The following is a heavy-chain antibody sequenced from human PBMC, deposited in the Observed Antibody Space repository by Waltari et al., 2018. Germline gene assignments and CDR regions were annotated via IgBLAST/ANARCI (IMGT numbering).Heavy chain of an antibody. V-gene: IGHV4-34*12. CDR2: IIHSGST. CDR3: ARLPQARYYDDSRGTKPRGVYYFDY. Sequence: QVQLQQWGAGLLKPSETLSLTCAVYGGSFSGYYWSWIRQPPGKGLGWIGEIIHSGSTNDSPSLKSRVTISVDTSKNQFSRKLSSVTAAYTSVYYCARLPQARYYDDSRGTKPRGVYYFDYWGQGTLVTVSS. CDR1: GGSFSGYY. D-gene: IGHD3-22*01. J-gene: IGHJ4*02.